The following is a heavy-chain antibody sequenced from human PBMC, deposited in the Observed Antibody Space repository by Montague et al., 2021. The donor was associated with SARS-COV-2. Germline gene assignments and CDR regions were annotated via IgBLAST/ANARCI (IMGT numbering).Heavy chain of an antibody. D-gene: IGHD1-7*01. V-gene: IGHV4-39*01. Sequence: SETLSLTCTVSGVSISGYTYFWGWLLQPPGKGLEWIASVYYSGSTYYNPSLKSRVTISVDTSKNQSSLQVSSVTAADSAIYYCARHRVASGWNYFDPWGRGTLVTVSS. CDR3: ARHRVASGWNYFDP. J-gene: IGHJ5*02. CDR1: GVSISGYTYF. CDR2: VYYSGST.